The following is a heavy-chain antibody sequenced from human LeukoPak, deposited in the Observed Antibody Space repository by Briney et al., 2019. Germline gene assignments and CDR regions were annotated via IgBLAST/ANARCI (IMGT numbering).Heavy chain of an antibody. J-gene: IGHJ3*02. V-gene: IGHV1-69*02. CDR2: IIPILGIA. CDR1: GGTFSSYT. CDR3: ARTPYDYGDYADAFDI. Sequence: SVKVSCKASGGTFSSYTISWLRQAPGQRLESMGRIIPILGIANYAQKFQGRVTITADKSTSTAYMELSSLRSEDTAVYYCARTPYDYGDYADAFDIWGQGTMATVSS. D-gene: IGHD4-17*01.